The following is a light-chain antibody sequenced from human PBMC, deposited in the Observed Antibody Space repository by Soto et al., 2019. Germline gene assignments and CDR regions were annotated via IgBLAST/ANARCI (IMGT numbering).Light chain of an antibody. CDR2: GAS. V-gene: IGKV3-20*01. CDR3: QQYGSLWT. CDR1: QVVTSNY. J-gene: IGKJ1*01. Sequence: EIVLTQSPGTLALSPGERATLSCRASQVVTSNYVAWYQQRPGLAPRLLIYGASTRATGIPDRFSGSGSGRDFTLTISRREPGDFAVYFCQQYGSLWTFGQGTKVEIK.